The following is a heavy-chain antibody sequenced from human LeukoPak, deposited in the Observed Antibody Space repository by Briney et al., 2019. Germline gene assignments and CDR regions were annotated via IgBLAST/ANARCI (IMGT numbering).Heavy chain of an antibody. J-gene: IGHJ4*02. D-gene: IGHD4-17*01. CDR1: GGSISGYY. Sequence: SETLSLTCTVSGGSISGYYWSWIRQPPGKQLEWIGYIYYSGSTNYNPSLKSRVTISVDTSKNQFSLKLSSVTAADTAVYYCARENCGDYVDYWGQGTLVTVSS. V-gene: IGHV4-59*01. CDR2: IYYSGST. CDR3: ARENCGDYVDY.